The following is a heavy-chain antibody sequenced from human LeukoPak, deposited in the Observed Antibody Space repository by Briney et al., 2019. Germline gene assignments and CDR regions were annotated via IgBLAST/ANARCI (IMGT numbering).Heavy chain of an antibody. CDR1: GGSMFSYY. J-gene: IGHJ2*01. D-gene: IGHD3-16*01. CDR2: IYSSGIT. CDR3: PRRAYYDSSGFHPTSGYFDL. V-gene: IGHV4-4*08. Sequence: SETLSLTCSVSGGSMFSYYWNWIRQPPGKGLEWIGYIYSSGITNYNPSLRSRGTISVATSRNQFSLRLTSVTAEDTAIYYCPRRAYYDSSGFHPTSGYFDLWGRGTLVTVSS.